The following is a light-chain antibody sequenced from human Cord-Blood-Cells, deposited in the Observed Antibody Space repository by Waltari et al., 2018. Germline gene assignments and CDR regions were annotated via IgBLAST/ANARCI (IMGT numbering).Light chain of an antibody. V-gene: IGLV2-14*01. CDR1: SSAVWCSHY. J-gene: IGLJ3*02. CDR3: SSYTSSSTWV. CDR2: EVS. Sequence: QSALTHPSSVSGSPVQQITLSCPCTSSAVWCSHYLSWYQQHPGKAPILMIYEVSNRPSGVSNRFSGSKSGNTASLTISGLQAEDEADYYCSSYTSSSTWVFGGGTKLTVL.